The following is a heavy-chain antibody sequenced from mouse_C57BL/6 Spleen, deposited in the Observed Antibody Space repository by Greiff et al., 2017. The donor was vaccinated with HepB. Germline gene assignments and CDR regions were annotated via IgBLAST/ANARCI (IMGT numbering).Heavy chain of an antibody. V-gene: IGHV1-81*01. D-gene: IGHD2-1*01. CDR1: GYTFTSYG. J-gene: IGHJ4*01. CDR2: IYPRSGNT. CDR3: ARESIYYGNLYYAMDY. Sequence: VKLMESGAELARPGASVKLSCKASGYTFTSYGISWVKQRTGQGLEWIGEIYPRSGNTYYNEKFKGKATLTADKSSSTAYMELRSLTSEDSAVYFCARESIYYGNLYYAMDYWGQGTSVTVSS.